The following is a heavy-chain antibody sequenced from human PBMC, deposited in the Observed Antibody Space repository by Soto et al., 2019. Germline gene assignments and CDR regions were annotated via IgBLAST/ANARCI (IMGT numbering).Heavy chain of an antibody. CDR3: ARGGGTQDYDYVWGSYPGPFDY. CDR1: GGSISSGGYY. J-gene: IGHJ4*02. D-gene: IGHD3-16*02. Sequence: SETLSLTCTVSGGSISSGGYYWSWIRQHPGKGLEWIGYIYYSGSTYYNPSLKSRVTISVDTSKNQFSLKLSSVTAADTAVYYCARGGGTQDYDYVWGSYPGPFDYWGQGTLVTVSS. CDR2: IYYSGST. V-gene: IGHV4-31*03.